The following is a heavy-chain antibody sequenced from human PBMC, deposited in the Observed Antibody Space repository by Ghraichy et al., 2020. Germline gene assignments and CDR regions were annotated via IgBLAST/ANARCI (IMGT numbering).Heavy chain of an antibody. Sequence: GGSLRLSCAASGFTFSDYYMSWVRQAPGKGLEWVSYISNGGTTIYYADSVKGRFTISRDNAKNSLYLQMNSLRAEDTAVYYCARLRYYYQSSAYHRYFDYWGQGTLVTVSS. D-gene: IGHD3-22*01. CDR1: GFTFSDYY. CDR2: ISNGGTTI. J-gene: IGHJ4*02. V-gene: IGHV3-11*01. CDR3: ARLRYYYQSSAYHRYFDY.